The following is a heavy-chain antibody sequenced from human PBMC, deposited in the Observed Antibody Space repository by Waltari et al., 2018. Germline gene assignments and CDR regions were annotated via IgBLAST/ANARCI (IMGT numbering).Heavy chain of an antibody. D-gene: IGHD4-17*01. CDR2: IDHSGVT. V-gene: IGHV4-34*02. Sequence: QVQVQQWGAGLVKPSETLSLTCAVYGGSFSGYYWSCLRQPPGKALEWIGEIDHSGVTHSNPSLTSRATISVDTSRNQLSLKLTSVTAADTAIYYCALSRYGLASPKLDPWGQGTLVTVSS. CDR3: ALSRYGLASPKLDP. J-gene: IGHJ5*02. CDR1: GGSFSGYY.